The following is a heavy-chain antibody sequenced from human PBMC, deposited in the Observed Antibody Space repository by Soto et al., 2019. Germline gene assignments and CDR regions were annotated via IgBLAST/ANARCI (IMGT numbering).Heavy chain of an antibody. D-gene: IGHD3-22*01. J-gene: IGHJ4*02. V-gene: IGHV3-30-3*01. Sequence: QVQLVESGGGVVQPGRSLRLSCAASGFTFSRYAMHWVRQAPGKGLEWVTVISYDGSNKYYADSVKGRFTISRDNSKNSLYLQMDSLRAEDTAVYFCARAEEGYYYDTSGYFPKGVDYWGQGTLVTVSS. CDR3: ARAEEGYYYDTSGYFPKGVDY. CDR2: ISYDGSNK. CDR1: GFTFSRYA.